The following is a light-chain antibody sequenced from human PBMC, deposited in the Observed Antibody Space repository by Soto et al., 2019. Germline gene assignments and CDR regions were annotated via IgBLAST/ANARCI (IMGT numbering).Light chain of an antibody. Sequence: QSALTQPRSVSGSPGQSVTISCTGTSSDVGGYKYVSWYQQHPGKAPKFMIYDVSERPSGVPDRFSGSKSGNTASLTISGLQAEDEADYYCCSYAGRYSWVFGGGTQLTVL. V-gene: IGLV2-11*01. J-gene: IGLJ3*02. CDR3: CSYAGRYSWV. CDR2: DVS. CDR1: SSDVGGYKY.